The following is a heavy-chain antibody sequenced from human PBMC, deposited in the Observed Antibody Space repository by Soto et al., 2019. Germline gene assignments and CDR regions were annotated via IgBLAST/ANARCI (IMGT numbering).Heavy chain of an antibody. CDR3: ARDEDHGSGLSGGMDV. V-gene: IGHV4-31*03. CDR2: IYHSGTT. Sequence: QVQLQESGPGLVKPSETVSISCNVSGGSISSDDFFWSWVRPHPARGLEWIGYIYHSGTTYYNPSLQSRITISVDTSKNQFSLKLRSVTAADTAVYFCARDEDHGSGLSGGMDVWGQGTAVTVS. CDR1: GGSISSDDFF. D-gene: IGHD3-10*01. J-gene: IGHJ6*02.